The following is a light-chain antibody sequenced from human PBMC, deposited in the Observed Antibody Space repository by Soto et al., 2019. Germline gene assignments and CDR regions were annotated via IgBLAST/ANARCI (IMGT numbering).Light chain of an antibody. CDR1: RSISSSY. Sequence: EIVLTQSPGTLSLSPGERATLSCRTSRSISSSYLAWYQQKPGQAPRLLIYAASSRATGIPDRFGGSGSGTDFTLTISRLEPEDFAVYYCQQYGSSPITFGQGTRLEIK. J-gene: IGKJ5*01. V-gene: IGKV3-20*01. CDR2: AAS. CDR3: QQYGSSPIT.